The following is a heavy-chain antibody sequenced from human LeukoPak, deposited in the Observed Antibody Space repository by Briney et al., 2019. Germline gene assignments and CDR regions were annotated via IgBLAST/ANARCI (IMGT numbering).Heavy chain of an antibody. V-gene: IGHV1-8*03. Sequence: GPSVKVSCKASGYTFTNYDINWVRQATGQGLEWMGWMNPNSGNTGYAQKFQGRVTITRDTSIGTAYMELSSLRSDDTAVYYCARRSDYYDSSAYYYWGQGTLVTVSS. D-gene: IGHD3-22*01. CDR3: ARRSDYYDSSAYYY. CDR1: GYTFTNYD. J-gene: IGHJ4*02. CDR2: MNPNSGNT.